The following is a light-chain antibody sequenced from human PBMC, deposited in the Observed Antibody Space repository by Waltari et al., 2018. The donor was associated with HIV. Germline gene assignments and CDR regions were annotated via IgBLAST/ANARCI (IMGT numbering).Light chain of an antibody. V-gene: IGKV4-1*01. Sequence: DIVMTQSPDSLAVSLGARATISCKSSPSVLFTSNHKSYLTWYQQKPGQPPKLLFYWASIRESGVPDRFSGGGSGTDFTLTISSLQAEDVALYYCQQYYSSPPTFGGGTKVEIK. J-gene: IGKJ4*01. CDR2: WAS. CDR1: PSVLFTSNHKSY. CDR3: QQYYSSPPT.